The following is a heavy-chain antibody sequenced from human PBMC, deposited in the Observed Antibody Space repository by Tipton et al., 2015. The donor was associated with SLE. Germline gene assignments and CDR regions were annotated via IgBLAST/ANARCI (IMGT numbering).Heavy chain of an antibody. CDR3: ARDPSWELLPAFDI. J-gene: IGHJ3*02. CDR2: IYHSGST. Sequence: TLSLTCAVSGYSISSGYYWGWIRQPPGKGLEWIGSIYHSGSTYYNPSLKSRVTISVDTSKNQFSLKLSSVTAADTAVYYCARDPSWELLPAFDIWGQGTMVTVSS. V-gene: IGHV4-38-2*02. D-gene: IGHD1-26*01. CDR1: GYSISSGYY.